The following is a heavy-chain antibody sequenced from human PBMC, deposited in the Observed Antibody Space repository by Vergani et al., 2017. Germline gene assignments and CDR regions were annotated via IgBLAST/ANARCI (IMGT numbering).Heavy chain of an antibody. CDR2: ISGSGGST. CDR1: GFTFNHYA. J-gene: IGHJ6*02. V-gene: IGHV3-23*01. D-gene: IGHD5-12*01. CDR3: AKANPRNSGYDYLYYYHAIDV. Sequence: EVHLLESGGDLVQPGGSLSLSCAASGFTFNHYAMNWVRQAPGKGLEWVSGISGSGGSTYYAGSVKGRFTISRASSKNTLYLQMNSLSAGDTAVYYCAKANPRNSGYDYLYYYHAIDVWGQGTTVTVSS.